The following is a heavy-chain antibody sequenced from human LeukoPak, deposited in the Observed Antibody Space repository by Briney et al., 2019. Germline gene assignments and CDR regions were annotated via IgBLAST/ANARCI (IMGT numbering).Heavy chain of an antibody. J-gene: IGHJ4*02. Sequence: ASVKVSCKASGYTFTSYYMHWVRQAPGQGLEWMGWINPNSGGTNYAQKFQGRVTMSRDTSISTAYMELSRLRSDDTAVYFCARDGTSSSGWYNLPYWGQGTLVTVSS. V-gene: IGHV1-2*02. CDR1: GYTFTSYY. D-gene: IGHD6-19*01. CDR3: ARDGTSSSGWYNLPY. CDR2: INPNSGGT.